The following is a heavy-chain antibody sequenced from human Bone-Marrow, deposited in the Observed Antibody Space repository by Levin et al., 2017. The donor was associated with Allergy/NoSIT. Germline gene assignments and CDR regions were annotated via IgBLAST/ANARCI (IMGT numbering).Heavy chain of an antibody. CDR2: ISYDGSNK. V-gene: IGHV3-30*04. CDR1: GFTFSSYA. D-gene: IGHD3-10*01. Sequence: PGGSLRLSCAASGFTFSSYAMHWVRQAPGKGLEWVAVISYDGSNKYYADSVKGRFTISRDNSKNTLYLQMNSLRAEDTAVYYCAAGGSGRYYTLVDYWGQGTLVTVSS. CDR3: AAGGSGRYYTLVDY. J-gene: IGHJ4*02.